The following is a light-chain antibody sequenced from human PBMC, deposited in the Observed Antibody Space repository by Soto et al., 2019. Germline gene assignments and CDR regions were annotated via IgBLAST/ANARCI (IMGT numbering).Light chain of an antibody. V-gene: IGKV3-11*01. Sequence: EIVLTQSPATLSLSPGERATLSCRASQSVSSYLAWYQQKPGQAPRLLIYDASNRTPGIQDRLCGSGSATEFALTIICLEHEDFAVYYCQQRSIWPRTFGQGTRLE. CDR3: QQRSIWPRT. CDR2: DAS. J-gene: IGKJ5*01. CDR1: QSVSSY.